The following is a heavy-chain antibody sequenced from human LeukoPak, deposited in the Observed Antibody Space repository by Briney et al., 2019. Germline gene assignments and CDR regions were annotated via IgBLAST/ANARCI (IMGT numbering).Heavy chain of an antibody. J-gene: IGHJ4*01. V-gene: IGHV3-21*05. D-gene: IGHD2-2*01. CDR1: GFTFSLYA. CDR2: INSGGDDI. CDR3: ARATIQPGLIDD. Sequence: GGSLRLSCAASGFTFSLYAMNWVRQAPGKGLEWISYINSGGDDIHYAASVKGRFTIPRDDARNTLYLQLSSLRAEDTAVYYCARATIQPGLIDDWGQGTLVTVSS.